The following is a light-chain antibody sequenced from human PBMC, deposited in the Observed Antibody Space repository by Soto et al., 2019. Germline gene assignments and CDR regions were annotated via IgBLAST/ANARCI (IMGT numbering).Light chain of an antibody. CDR3: QQSYNTPPFS. J-gene: IGKJ5*01. CDR2: AAS. Sequence: DVQMTQSPSSLSALVGDRVTITCRASQSVSRYLNWYQHKPGKAQQLLINAASNLRSGVPSRFSGRGSGTDFTLTIYGLQPEDFAVYYCQQSYNTPPFSFGQGTRLELK. CDR1: QSVSRY. V-gene: IGKV1-39*01.